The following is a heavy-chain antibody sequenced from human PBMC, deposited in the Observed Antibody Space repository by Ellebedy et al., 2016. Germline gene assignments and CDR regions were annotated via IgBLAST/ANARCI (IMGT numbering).Heavy chain of an antibody. V-gene: IGHV5-51*01. Sequence: KVSXXGSGYSFTSYWIGWVRQMPGEGLEWMGIIYPGDFDTRYSPSFQGQVTISADKSISTAYLQWSSLKASDTAMYYCARRVGGSYYFDYWGQGTLVTVSS. J-gene: IGHJ4*02. CDR3: ARRVGGSYYFDY. CDR1: GYSFTSYW. D-gene: IGHD1-26*01. CDR2: IYPGDFDT.